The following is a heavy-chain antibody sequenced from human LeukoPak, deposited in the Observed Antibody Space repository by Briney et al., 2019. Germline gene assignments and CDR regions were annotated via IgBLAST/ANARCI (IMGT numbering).Heavy chain of an antibody. CDR3: ARHGSSWFYFDY. J-gene: IGHJ4*02. D-gene: IGHD6-13*01. CDR1: GVSISSYY. Sequence: SGTLCLSCTVSGVSISSYYWSWIRQPPGKGLEWIRYIYYSGSTNYNSALKSRVTISVDTSKNQFSLKLSSVTAADTAVYYGARHGSSWFYFDYWGQGTLVTVSS. CDR2: IYYSGST. V-gene: IGHV4-59*08.